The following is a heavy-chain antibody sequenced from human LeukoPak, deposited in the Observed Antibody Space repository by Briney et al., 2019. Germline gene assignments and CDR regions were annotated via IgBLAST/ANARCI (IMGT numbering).Heavy chain of an antibody. CDR3: ARDLQDY. CDR2: ISYDGSNK. V-gene: IGHV3-30-3*01. CDR1: GFTFSSYA. J-gene: IGHJ4*02. Sequence: PGGSLRLSCAASGFTFSSYAMHWVHQAPGKGLEWVAVISYDGSNKYYADSVKGRFTISRDNSKNTLYLQMNSLRAEDTAVYYCARDLQDYWGQGTLVTVSS.